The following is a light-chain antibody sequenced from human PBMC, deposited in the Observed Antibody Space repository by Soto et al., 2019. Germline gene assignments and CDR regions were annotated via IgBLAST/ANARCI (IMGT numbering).Light chain of an antibody. V-gene: IGKV2-28*01. J-gene: IGKJ1*01. CDR2: LXF. Sequence: EILMTQSPPSLTVSPGEPASSXCRSRQMLLHSYGNYFLYWXLQKXGXPPQXXXYLXFNRASGVPDRVSGSGAGTDFTLKISRVEAEDVGVYYCMQALQTPRTFGQGTKVDI. CDR1: QMLLHSYGNYF. CDR3: MQALQTPRT.